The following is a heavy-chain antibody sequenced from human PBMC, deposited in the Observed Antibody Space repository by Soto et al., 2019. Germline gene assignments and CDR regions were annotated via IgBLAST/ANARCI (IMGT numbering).Heavy chain of an antibody. CDR1: GFTFDSYG. J-gene: IGHJ4*02. V-gene: IGHV3-23*01. CDR2: ISASGGSI. D-gene: IGHD1-26*01. CDR3: AKENSGGYPRRIFDY. Sequence: GGSLRLSCVASGFTFDSYGMSWVRQAPGKGLEWVSGISASGGSIYYADSVKGRFIVSRDNSRNTVFLQMNSLRAEDTARYYCAKENSGGYPRRIFDYWGQGTLVTVSS.